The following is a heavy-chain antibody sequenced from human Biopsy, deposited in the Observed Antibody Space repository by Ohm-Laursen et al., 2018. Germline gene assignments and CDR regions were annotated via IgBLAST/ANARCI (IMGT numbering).Heavy chain of an antibody. CDR3: ALQSVAQMKNFDY. J-gene: IGHJ4*02. Sequence: ASVKVSCKPSGFSFTGYYIHWVRQAPGQGPEWMGWISPKSGDTNYAHKFQGNITMTRDTSMSTAYMEMSRLRCDDTAVYYCALQSVAQMKNFDYWGQGTLVTVSS. CDR1: GFSFTGYY. D-gene: IGHD6-19*01. V-gene: IGHV1-2*02. CDR2: ISPKSGDT.